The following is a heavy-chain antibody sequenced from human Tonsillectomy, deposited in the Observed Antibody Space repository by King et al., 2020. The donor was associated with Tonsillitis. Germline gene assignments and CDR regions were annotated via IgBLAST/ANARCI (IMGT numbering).Heavy chain of an antibody. CDR1: GFTFSRYI. V-gene: IGHV3-21*01. D-gene: IGHD3-3*01. Sequence: VQLVESGGGLVKPGGSLRLSCAASGFTFSRYIKNWVRQAPRQGLDVVSSIRSSSSYIYYADLLKGRFTISIDNAKNSLYLQMNSLRAEDTAVYYCARGYDFWSGYYPLGPWGQGTLVTVSS. J-gene: IGHJ5*02. CDR2: IRSSSSYI. CDR3: ARGYDFWSGYYPLGP.